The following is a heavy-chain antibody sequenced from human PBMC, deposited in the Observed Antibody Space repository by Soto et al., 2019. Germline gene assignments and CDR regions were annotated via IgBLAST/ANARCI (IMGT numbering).Heavy chain of an antibody. CDR3: ARGSGITIFGVVITEYFQH. V-gene: IGHV4-34*01. J-gene: IGHJ1*01. CDR1: GGSFSGYY. D-gene: IGHD3-3*01. Sequence: SETLSLTCAVYGGSFSGYYWSWIRQPPGKGLEWIGEINHSGSTNYNPSLKSRVTISVDTSKNQFSLKLSSVTAADTAVYYCARGSGITIFGVVITEYFQHWGQGTLVTVYS. CDR2: INHSGST.